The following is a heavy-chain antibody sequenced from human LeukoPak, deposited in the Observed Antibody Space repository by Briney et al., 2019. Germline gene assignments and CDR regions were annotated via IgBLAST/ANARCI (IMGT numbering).Heavy chain of an antibody. Sequence: ASVKVSCKASGYTFTSYGISWVRQAPGQGLEWVGWISAYNGNTNYAQKLQGRVTVTTDTSTSTAYMELRSLRSDDTAVYYCARTLRQLAYCGGDCYSGGMDAFDIWGQGTMVTVSS. J-gene: IGHJ3*02. CDR1: GYTFTSYG. CDR2: ISAYNGNT. V-gene: IGHV1-18*01. D-gene: IGHD2-21*02. CDR3: ARTLRQLAYCGGDCYSGGMDAFDI.